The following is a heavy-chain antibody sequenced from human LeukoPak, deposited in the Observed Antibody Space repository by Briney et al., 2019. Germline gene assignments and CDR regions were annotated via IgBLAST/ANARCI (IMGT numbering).Heavy chain of an antibody. Sequence: GGSLRLSCAASGFTVSSNYMNWVRQAPGKGLEWVSVIYSGGSTDYADSVKGRFTISRDNAKNSLYLQMNSLRAEDTAVYYCAREPFGGSYLDYWGQGTLVTVSS. CDR1: GFTVSSNY. D-gene: IGHD1-26*01. V-gene: IGHV3-66*01. CDR3: AREPFGGSYLDY. J-gene: IGHJ4*02. CDR2: IYSGGST.